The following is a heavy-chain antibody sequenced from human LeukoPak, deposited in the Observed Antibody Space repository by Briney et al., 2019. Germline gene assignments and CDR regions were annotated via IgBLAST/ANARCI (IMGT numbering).Heavy chain of an antibody. J-gene: IGHJ4*02. V-gene: IGHV3-7*03. D-gene: IGHD3-10*01. CDR2: IKQDGSEK. CDR1: GFTFSSYW. CDR3: ARTATPSSLWFGERGFDY. Sequence: SGGSLRLSCAASGFTFSSYWMSWVRQAPGKGLEWVANIKQDGSEKYYVDSVKGRFTISRDNAKNSLYLQMNSLRAEDTALYYCARTATPSSLWFGERGFDYWGQGTLVTVSS.